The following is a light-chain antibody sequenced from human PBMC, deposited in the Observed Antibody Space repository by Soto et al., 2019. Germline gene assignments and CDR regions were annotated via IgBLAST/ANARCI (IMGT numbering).Light chain of an antibody. Sequence: EIVLTQSPATLSLSAGERVTLSCRSSQSVDTMVAWYQQQVGRTPRLLIYETSSRATGVPARFSGSGCGTDVTVSISRLGREDFAVYVCQVCSDWRPFKFTFGQGTKLEVK. CDR3: QVCSDWRPFKFT. J-gene: IGKJ2*01. CDR1: QSVDTM. CDR2: ETS. V-gene: IGKV3-11*01.